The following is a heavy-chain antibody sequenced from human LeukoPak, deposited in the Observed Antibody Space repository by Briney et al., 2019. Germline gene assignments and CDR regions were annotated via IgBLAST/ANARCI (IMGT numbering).Heavy chain of an antibody. D-gene: IGHD5-24*01. CDR3: ARSGYNRFDY. CDR1: GFTFDDYG. CDR2: ISGSGSTT. J-gene: IGHJ4*02. Sequence: GGSLRLSCAASGFTFDDYGMSWVRQAPGKGLEWVSGISGSGSTTYYADPVKGRFTISRDNSKNTLYLQMNSLRAEDTAVYYCARSGYNRFDYWGQGTLVTVSS. V-gene: IGHV3-23*01.